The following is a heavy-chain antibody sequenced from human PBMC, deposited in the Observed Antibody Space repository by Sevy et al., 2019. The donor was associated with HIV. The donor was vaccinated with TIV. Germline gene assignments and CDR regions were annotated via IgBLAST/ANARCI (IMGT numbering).Heavy chain of an antibody. CDR3: ATRRDGYNFEA. CDR2: IIPIFGTA. J-gene: IGHJ5*02. V-gene: IGHV1-69*13. CDR1: GGTFSSYA. Sequence: ASVKVSCKASGGTFSSYASSWVRQAPGQGLEWMGGIIPIFGTANYAQMFQGRVTITADESTSTAYMELSSLRSEDTAVYYCATRRDGYNFEAWGQGTLVTVSS. D-gene: IGHD5-12*01.